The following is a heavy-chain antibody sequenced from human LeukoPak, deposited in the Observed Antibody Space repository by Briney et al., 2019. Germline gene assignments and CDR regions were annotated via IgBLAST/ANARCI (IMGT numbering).Heavy chain of an antibody. CDR3: AKDSLGIPRFDD. D-gene: IGHD2-21*01. Sequence: GGSLRLSCAASGFIFCIYAMHWVRQAPGKGLEGVSGISGSGDITLAPDSVKRRFTISRAGNALYRQIDSLRAEDTAMYYCAKDSLGIPRFDDWGQGTLVTVSS. CDR1: GFIFCIYA. V-gene: IGHV3-23*01. J-gene: IGHJ4*02. CDR2: ISGSGDIT.